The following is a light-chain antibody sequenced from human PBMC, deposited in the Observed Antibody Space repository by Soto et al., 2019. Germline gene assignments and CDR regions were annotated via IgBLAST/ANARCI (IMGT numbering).Light chain of an antibody. J-gene: IGLJ1*01. V-gene: IGLV2-14*02. Sequence: QSVLTQPASVSRSPGQSITIACAGTSSDIGRYNMVSWYQQHPGKVPKLLIYDVSIRPSGVSDRFSGSRSGNTASLTISGRQPEDEADYYCTSYTSKNTHVFGSGTKVTVL. CDR3: TSYTSKNTHV. CDR2: DVS. CDR1: SSDIGRYNM.